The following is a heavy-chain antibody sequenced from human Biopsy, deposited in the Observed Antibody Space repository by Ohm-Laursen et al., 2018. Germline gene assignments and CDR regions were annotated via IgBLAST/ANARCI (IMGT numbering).Heavy chain of an antibody. CDR2: INHRGFT. CDR3: AKNLAVSSYALDI. J-gene: IGHJ3*02. Sequence: SETLSLTCAVYGGSLRGYYWNWIRQSPGKGLEWIGEINHRGFTSNNPSLKSRVTISVDTSKNQFSLKLGSVTAADTAVYYCAKNLAVSSYALDIWGQGTMVTVSS. V-gene: IGHV4-34*01. D-gene: IGHD2/OR15-2a*01. CDR1: GGSLRGYY.